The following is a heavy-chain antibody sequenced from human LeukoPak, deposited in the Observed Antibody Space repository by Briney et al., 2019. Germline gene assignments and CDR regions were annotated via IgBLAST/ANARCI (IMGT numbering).Heavy chain of an antibody. CDR1: GASINSGTCY. J-gene: IGHJ4*02. Sequence: PSETLSLTCTVSGASINSGTCYWGWVRQPPGKGLEWIGTFSYSGNIYYNPSLKSRVTISVDMSKNQFSLELTSVTAADTAVYYCARDTYIYGSSAYYFDYWGQGTLVTVSS. V-gene: IGHV4-39*02. CDR2: FSYSGNI. CDR3: ARDTYIYGSSAYYFDY. D-gene: IGHD5-18*01.